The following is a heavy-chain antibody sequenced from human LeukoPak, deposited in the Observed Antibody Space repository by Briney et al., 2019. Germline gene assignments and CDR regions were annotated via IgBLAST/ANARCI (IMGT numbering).Heavy chain of an antibody. J-gene: IGHJ5*02. CDR3: ARGGVPAAPNWFDP. CDR1: GYTFTSYD. CDR2: MNPNSGNT. Sequence: SVQVPYKASGYTFTSYDINGVRQATGQGLEWMGWMNPNSGNTAYAQKFQGRVTMTRNTSISTAYMELISLRSEDTAVYDCARGGVPAAPNWFDPWGRGTLVTVSS. D-gene: IGHD2-2*01. V-gene: IGHV1-8*01.